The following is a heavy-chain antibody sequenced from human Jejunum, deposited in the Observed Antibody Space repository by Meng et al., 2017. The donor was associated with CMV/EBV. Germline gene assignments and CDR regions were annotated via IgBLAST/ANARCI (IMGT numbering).Heavy chain of an antibody. J-gene: IGHJ6*02. CDR3: VRDPVVSGLDV. CDR2: IGTGSSK. V-gene: IGHV3-48*04. D-gene: IGHD5/OR15-5a*01. Sequence: CTASGFSLSIYSMSWVRQAPGKGLEWVAYIGTGSSKYYADSLEGRFTVSRDDAKNSLYLQTNSLRGEDTAVYFCVRDPVVSGLDVWGQGTTVTVSS. CDR1: GFSLSIYS.